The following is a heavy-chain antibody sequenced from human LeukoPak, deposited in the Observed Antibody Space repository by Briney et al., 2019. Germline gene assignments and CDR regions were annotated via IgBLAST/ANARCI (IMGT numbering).Heavy chain of an antibody. CDR3: ASVGSRYYFDY. CDR1: GGSISSGGYS. V-gene: IGHV4-30-2*01. CDR2: IYHSGST. J-gene: IGHJ4*02. Sequence: SQTLSLTCAVSGGSISSGGYSWSWIRQPPGKGLEWIGYIYHSGSTYYNPSLKSRVTISVDRSKNQFSLKLSSVTAADTAVYYCASVGSRYYFDYWGQGTLVTVSS. D-gene: IGHD2-15*01.